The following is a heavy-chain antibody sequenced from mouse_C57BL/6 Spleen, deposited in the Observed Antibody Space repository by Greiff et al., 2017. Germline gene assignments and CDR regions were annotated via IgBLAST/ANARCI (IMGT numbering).Heavy chain of an antibody. V-gene: IGHV1-55*01. CDR1: GYTFTSYW. CDR2: IYPGSGST. Sequence: QVQLQQPGAELVKPGASVKMSCKASGYTFTSYWITWVKQRPGQGLEWIGDIYPGSGSTNYNEKFKSKATLTVDTSSSTAYMQLSSLTSEDSAVYYCARVVWTAQANYAMDYWGQGTSVTVSA. CDR3: ARVVWTAQANYAMDY. J-gene: IGHJ4*01. D-gene: IGHD3-2*02.